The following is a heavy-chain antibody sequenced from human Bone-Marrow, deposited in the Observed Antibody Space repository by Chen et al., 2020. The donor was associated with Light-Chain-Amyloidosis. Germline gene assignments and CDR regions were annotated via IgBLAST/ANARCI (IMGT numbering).Heavy chain of an antibody. J-gene: IGHJ4*02. CDR1: GYTFPNYW. V-gene: IGHV5-51*01. D-gene: IGHD5-12*01. CDR3: ARRRDGYNFDY. CDR2: IYPDDSDA. Sequence: EVQLEQSGPEVKKPGESLKIPCKGSGYTFPNYWIGWVRQMPGKVLEWMGVIYPDDSDARYSPSFEGQVTISADKSITTAYLHWRSLNASDTAMYYCARRRDGYNFDYWGQGTLVTVSS.